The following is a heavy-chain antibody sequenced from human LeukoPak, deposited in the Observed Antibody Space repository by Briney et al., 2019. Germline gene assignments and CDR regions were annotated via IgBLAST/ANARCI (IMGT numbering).Heavy chain of an antibody. CDR2: ISYDGSNK. Sequence: GGSLRLSCAASGFTFSDYYMSWIRQAPGKGLEWVAVISYDGSNKYYADSVKGRFTISRDNSKNTLYLQMNSLRAEDTAVYYCAKEYGAVGATFSYYYYMDVWGKGTTVTVSS. CDR3: AKEYGAVGATFSYYYYMDV. CDR1: GFTFSDYY. V-gene: IGHV3-30*18. D-gene: IGHD1-26*01. J-gene: IGHJ6*03.